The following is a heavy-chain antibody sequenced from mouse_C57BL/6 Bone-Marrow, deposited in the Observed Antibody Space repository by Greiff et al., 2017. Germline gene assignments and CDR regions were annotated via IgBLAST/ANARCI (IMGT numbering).Heavy chain of an antibody. J-gene: IGHJ3*01. CDR1: GYTFTDYN. Sequence: EVQLQQSGPELVKPGASVKIPCKASGYTFTDYNMDWVKQSHGKSLEWIGDINPNNGGTIYNQKFKGKGTLTVDKSSSTAYMELRSLTSEDTAVYYCARPLYDYDGGPWFAYWGQGTLVTVSA. CDR3: ARPLYDYDGGPWFAY. D-gene: IGHD2-4*01. CDR2: INPNNGGT. V-gene: IGHV1-18*01.